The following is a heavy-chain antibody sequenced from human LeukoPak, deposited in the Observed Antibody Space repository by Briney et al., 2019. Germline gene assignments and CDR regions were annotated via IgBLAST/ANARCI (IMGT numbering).Heavy chain of an antibody. D-gene: IGHD2-2*01. V-gene: IGHV3-23*01. CDR3: AKGGSTAWTAVDY. Sequence: GGSLRLSCAASGFTVGSNYMCWVRQAPGKGLEWVSSISDSAGATYYADSVRGRFIISRDNSENTLYLQMNSLRADDTAVYYCAKGGSTAWTAVDYWGQGTLVTVSS. CDR2: ISDSAGAT. J-gene: IGHJ4*02. CDR1: GFTVGSNY.